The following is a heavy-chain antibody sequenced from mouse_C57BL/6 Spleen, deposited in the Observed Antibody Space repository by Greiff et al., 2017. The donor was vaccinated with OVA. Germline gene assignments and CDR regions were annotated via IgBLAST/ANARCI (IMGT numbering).Heavy chain of an antibody. CDR3: AGDTGYYGGAMDY. V-gene: IGHV12-3*01. CDR2: ITHSGET. D-gene: IGHD1-1*01. J-gene: IGHJ4*01. Sequence: VQLVESGPGLVKPSQSLFLTCSITGFPITSGYYWIWIRQSPGKPLEWMGYITHSGETFYNPSLQSPISITRETSKNQFFLQLNSVTTEDTAMYYCAGDTGYYGGAMDYWGQGTSVTVSS. CDR1: GFPITSGYY.